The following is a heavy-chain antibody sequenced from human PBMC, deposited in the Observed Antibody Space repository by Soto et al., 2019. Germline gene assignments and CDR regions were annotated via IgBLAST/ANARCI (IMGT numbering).Heavy chain of an antibody. CDR1: GGTFSSYA. J-gene: IGHJ4*02. CDR3: AVRFLEWAALDY. D-gene: IGHD3-3*01. V-gene: IGHV1-69*01. CDR2: IIPIFGTA. Sequence: QVQLVQSGAEVKKPGSSVKVSCKASGGTFSSYAISWVRQAPGQGLEWMGGIIPIFGTANYAQKFQGRVTITEDEFTSTAYMELSSLRSEDTDVYYCAVRFLEWAALDYWGQGTLVAVAS.